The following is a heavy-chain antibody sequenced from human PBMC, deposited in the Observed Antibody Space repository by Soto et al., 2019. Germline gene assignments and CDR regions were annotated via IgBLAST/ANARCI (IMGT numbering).Heavy chain of an antibody. Sequence: EVQLVESGGGLVQPGGSLRLSCAASGFTFSSYSMNWVRQAPGKGREWVSYISSSSSTIYYADSVKGRFTISRDNAKNSLYLQMNSLRAEDTAVYYCARSEECDYDYIWGSYRCPFDYWGQGTLVTVSS. J-gene: IGHJ4*02. CDR3: ARSEECDYDYIWGSYRCPFDY. CDR2: ISSSSSTI. V-gene: IGHV3-48*01. D-gene: IGHD3-16*02. CDR1: GFTFSSYS.